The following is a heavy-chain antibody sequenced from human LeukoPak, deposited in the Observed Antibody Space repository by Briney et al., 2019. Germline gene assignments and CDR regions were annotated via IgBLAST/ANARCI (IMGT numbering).Heavy chain of an antibody. CDR2: IIPIFGTA. CDR1: GGTFSSYA. Sequence: ASVKVSCKASGGTFSSYAISWVRQAPGQGLEWMGGIIPIFGTANYAQKFQGRVTITTDESTSTAYMELSSLRSEDTAVYYCARGKVTTPYCFDYWGQGTLVTVSS. J-gene: IGHJ4*02. D-gene: IGHD2-21*02. V-gene: IGHV1-69*05. CDR3: ARGKVTTPYCFDY.